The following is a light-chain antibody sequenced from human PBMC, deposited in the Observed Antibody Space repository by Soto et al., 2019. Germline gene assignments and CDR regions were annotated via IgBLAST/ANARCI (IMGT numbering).Light chain of an antibody. CDR3: QQYSYWPPWT. CDR1: QSVSSS. CDR2: GAS. V-gene: IGKV3-15*01. Sequence: EIVMTQSPATLSVSPGERATLSCRASQSVSSSLAWYQQKPGQAPRLVIHGASTRATGIPARFSGNGSGTEFTLTISNLQSEDFAVYYCQQYSYWPPWTFGQGTKVEIK. J-gene: IGKJ1*01.